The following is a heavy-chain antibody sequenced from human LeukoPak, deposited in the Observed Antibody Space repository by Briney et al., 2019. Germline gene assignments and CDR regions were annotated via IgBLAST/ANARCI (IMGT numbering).Heavy chain of an antibody. J-gene: IGHJ4*02. Sequence: GGSLRLSCAASGFTFDDYAMHWVRQAPGKGPEWVGRIKSNNDGGTTDYASPVEGRFIISRDDSKNTIYLQMNRLIIDDTAIYYCTPVMVEDRGFWGQGTLVTVSS. CDR2: IKSNNDGGTT. V-gene: IGHV3-15*01. CDR1: GFTFDDYA. CDR3: TPVMVEDRGF. D-gene: IGHD2-21*01.